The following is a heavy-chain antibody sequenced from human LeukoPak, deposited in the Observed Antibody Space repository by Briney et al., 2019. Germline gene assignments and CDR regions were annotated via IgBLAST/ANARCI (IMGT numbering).Heavy chain of an antibody. CDR2: IYSDGST. CDR3: ARGCLEWLGHYYGMDV. D-gene: IGHD3-3*01. CDR1: GFIVSSNY. V-gene: IGHV3-66*01. Sequence: GGSLRLSCAASGFIVSSNYMNLVRQAPGKGLEWVSVIYSDGSTYYADSVKGRFTISRDNSKNTLYLQMNSLRAEDTAVYYCARGCLEWLGHYYGMDVWGQGTTVTVSS. J-gene: IGHJ6*02.